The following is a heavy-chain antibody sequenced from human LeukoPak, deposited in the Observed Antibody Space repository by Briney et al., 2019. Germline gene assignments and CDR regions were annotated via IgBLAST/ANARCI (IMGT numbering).Heavy chain of an antibody. D-gene: IGHD4-11*01. Sequence: GGSLRLSCAASGFIFSHHGMHWVRQAPGKGLDWVAVIWSDASNRFYATSVKGRFTISRDNFQKTVFLQMNSLRVEDTGIYYCARDAQRGFDYSNSLRYWGHGTLVTVSS. J-gene: IGHJ4*01. CDR2: IWSDASNR. V-gene: IGHV3-30*12. CDR1: GFIFSHHG. CDR3: ARDAQRGFDYSNSLRY.